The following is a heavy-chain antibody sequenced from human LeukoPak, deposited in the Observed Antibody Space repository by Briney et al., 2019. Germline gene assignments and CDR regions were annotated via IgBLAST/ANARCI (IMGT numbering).Heavy chain of an antibody. J-gene: IGHJ4*02. V-gene: IGHV1-8*03. CDR1: GYTLTSYD. CDR2: MNPNSGNT. CDR3: ARGFGYYDFWSGYYDY. D-gene: IGHD3-3*01. Sequence: GASVKVSCKASGYTLTSYDINWVRQATGQGLEWMGWMNPNSGNTGYAQKFQGRVTITRNTSISTAYMELSSLRSEDTAVYYCARGFGYYDFWSGYYDYWGQGTLVTVSS.